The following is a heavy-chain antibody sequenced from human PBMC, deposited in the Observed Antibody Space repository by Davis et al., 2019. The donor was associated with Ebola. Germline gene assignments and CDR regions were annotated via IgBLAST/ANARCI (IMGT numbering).Heavy chain of an antibody. CDR3: ARDAITSIYQYYGMDV. Sequence: LSLTCAASGFTFSSYSMTWVRQAPGKGLEWISYISDSSGTIYYADSLRGRFTISRDNANNSLYLQMNSLRDEDTAVYYCARDAITSIYQYYGMDVWGQGTAVTVS. V-gene: IGHV3-48*02. CDR1: GFTFSSYS. D-gene: IGHD1-14*01. CDR2: ISDSSGTI. J-gene: IGHJ6*02.